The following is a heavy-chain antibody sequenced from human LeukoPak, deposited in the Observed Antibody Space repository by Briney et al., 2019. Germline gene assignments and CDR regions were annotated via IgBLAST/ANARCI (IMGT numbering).Heavy chain of an antibody. D-gene: IGHD5-12*01. J-gene: IGHJ4*02. CDR3: ARDLEYNSGHFFDY. Sequence: ASVKVSCKASGYTFTSYGISWVRQAPGQGLEWMGWISAYNGNTNYAQKLQGRVTMTTDTSTSTAYTELRSLRSDDTAVYYCARDLEYNSGHFFDYWGQGTLVTVSS. CDR2: ISAYNGNT. CDR1: GYTFTSYG. V-gene: IGHV1-18*01.